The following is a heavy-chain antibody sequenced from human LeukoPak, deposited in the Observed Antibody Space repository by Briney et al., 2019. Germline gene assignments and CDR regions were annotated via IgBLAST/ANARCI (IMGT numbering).Heavy chain of an antibody. V-gene: IGHV3-48*03. Sequence: GGSLRLSCAASGFTFSSYEMNWVRQAPGKGLEWVSYINSSGSTIYYADSVKGRFTISRDNAKNSLYLQMNSLRAEDTAVYYCARDQSIYDSSGTPHWGQGTLVTVSS. CDR2: INSSGSTI. CDR3: ARDQSIYDSSGTPH. CDR1: GFTFSSYE. D-gene: IGHD3-22*01. J-gene: IGHJ4*02.